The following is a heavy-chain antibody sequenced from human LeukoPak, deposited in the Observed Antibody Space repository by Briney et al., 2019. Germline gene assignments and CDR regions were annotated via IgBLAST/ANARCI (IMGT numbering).Heavy chain of an antibody. J-gene: IGHJ4*02. CDR2: INSDGSST. CDR1: GFTFSGYW. V-gene: IGHV3-74*01. CDR3: VRLRRNNDRSGYYYYYDY. D-gene: IGHD3-22*01. Sequence: AGGSLRLSCAASGFTFSGYWMHWVRQAPGKGLVWVSRINSDGSSTSYADSVRGRFTISRDDARDSLFLQMNSLRAEDTAVYFCVRLRRNNDRSGYYYYYDYWGQGTLVTVSS.